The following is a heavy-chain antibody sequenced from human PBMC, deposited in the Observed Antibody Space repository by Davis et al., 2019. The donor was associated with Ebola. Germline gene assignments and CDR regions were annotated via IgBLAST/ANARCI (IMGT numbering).Heavy chain of an antibody. CDR2: INSDGSST. V-gene: IGHV3-74*01. CDR1: GFTFDDYA. CDR3: ASGPSGILEYYFDY. Sequence: GESLKISCAASGFTFDDYAMHWVRQAPGKGLVWVSRINSDGSSTSYADSVKGRFTISRDNAKNSLYLQMNSMRAEDTAVYSCASGPSGILEYYFDYWGQGTLATVSS. J-gene: IGHJ4*02. D-gene: IGHD1-26*01.